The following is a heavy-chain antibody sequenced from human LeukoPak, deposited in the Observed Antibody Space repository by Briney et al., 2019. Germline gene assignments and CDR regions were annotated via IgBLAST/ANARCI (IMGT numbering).Heavy chain of an antibody. CDR2: IKQDGSEK. CDR1: GFTFSSYW. Sequence: GKSLRLSCAASGFTFSSYWMTWVRQAPGKGLEWVANIKQDGSEKYYVDSMKGRFTISRDNAKNSLYLQMNSLRAEDTAVYYCASLYGMDVWGQGTTVTVSS. J-gene: IGHJ6*02. V-gene: IGHV3-7*01. CDR3: ASLYGMDV.